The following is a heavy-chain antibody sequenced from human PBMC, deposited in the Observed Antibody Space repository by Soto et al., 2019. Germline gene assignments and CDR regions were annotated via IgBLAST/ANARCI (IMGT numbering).Heavy chain of an antibody. Sequence: VQLMQSGAEVKKPGSSVKVSCKASGGTFSSHSINWVRQAPGQGLEWMGGIITLFGTSNYAQNFQGRVTITSDQSTRTAYMELNSLTSADTAVYYCAIEVAYGDFSAALLDWGQGTLVTVSS. V-gene: IGHV1-69*01. CDR3: AIEVAYGDFSAALLD. CDR2: IITLFGTS. D-gene: IGHD2-21*02. CDR1: GGTFSSHS. J-gene: IGHJ4*02.